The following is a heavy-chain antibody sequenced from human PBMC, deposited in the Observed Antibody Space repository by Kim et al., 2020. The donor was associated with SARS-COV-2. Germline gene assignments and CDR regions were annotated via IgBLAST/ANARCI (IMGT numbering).Heavy chain of an antibody. V-gene: IGHV3-53*01. J-gene: IGHJ4*02. D-gene: IGHD3-9*01. Sequence: SVKGRFTISRDNSKNTLYLQMNSLRAEDTAVYYCARDYYDILTGYYYFDYWGQGTLVTVSS. CDR3: ARDYYDILTGYYYFDY.